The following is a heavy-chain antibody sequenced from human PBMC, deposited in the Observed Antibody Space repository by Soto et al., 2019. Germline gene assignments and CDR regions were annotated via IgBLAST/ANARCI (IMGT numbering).Heavy chain of an antibody. CDR2: IYYSGST. Sequence: PETLSLTCTVSVGSISSYYWSWIRQPPGKGLEWIGYIYYSGSTNYNPSLKSRVTISVDTSKNQFSLKLSSVTAADTAVYYCARLGSSRTSRDYWGPGILLTVPP. D-gene: IGHD2-2*01. CDR3: ARLGSSRTSRDY. CDR1: VGSISSYY. J-gene: IGHJ4*02. V-gene: IGHV4-59*01.